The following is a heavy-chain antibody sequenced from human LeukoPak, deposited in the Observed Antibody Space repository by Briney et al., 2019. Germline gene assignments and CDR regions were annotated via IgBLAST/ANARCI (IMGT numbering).Heavy chain of an antibody. CDR2: INWNGGST. CDR3: ARVRGRYYYYYYMDV. CDR1: GFTFSSSG. J-gene: IGHJ6*03. V-gene: IGHV3-20*04. Sequence: GGSLRLSCATSGFTFSSSGMNWVRQAPGKGLEWVSGINWNGGSTGYADSVKGRFTISRDNAKDSLYLQMNSLRAEDTALYYCARVRGRYYYYYYMDVWGKGTTVTVSS. D-gene: IGHD1-26*01.